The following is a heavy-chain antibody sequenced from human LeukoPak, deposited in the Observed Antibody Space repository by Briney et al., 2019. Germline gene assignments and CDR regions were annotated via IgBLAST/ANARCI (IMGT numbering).Heavy chain of an antibody. CDR2: IYYSGNT. CDR3: ARVRAATGTNWFDP. J-gene: IGHJ5*02. D-gene: IGHD6-13*01. Sequence: SETLSLTCTVSGGSISSSSYYWGWIRQPPGKGLEWIGSIYYSGNTYYNPSLKSRVTISVDTSKNQFSLKLSSVTAADTAVYYCARVRAATGTNWFDPWGQGTLVTVSS. V-gene: IGHV4-39*07. CDR1: GGSISSSSYY.